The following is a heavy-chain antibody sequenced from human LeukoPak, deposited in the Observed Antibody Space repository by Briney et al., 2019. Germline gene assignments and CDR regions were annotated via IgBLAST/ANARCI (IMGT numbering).Heavy chain of an antibody. CDR1: GFTVSSNY. CDR3: ARVHDSSGYPLFDY. D-gene: IGHD3-22*01. CDR2: IYSGGST. V-gene: IGHV3-53*01. J-gene: IGHJ4*02. Sequence: GGSLRLSCAASGFTVSSNYMSWVRQAPGKGLEWVSVIYSGGSTYYADSVKGRFTISRDNSKNTLYLQMNSLRAEDTAVYYCARVHDSSGYPLFDYWGQGTLVTVSS.